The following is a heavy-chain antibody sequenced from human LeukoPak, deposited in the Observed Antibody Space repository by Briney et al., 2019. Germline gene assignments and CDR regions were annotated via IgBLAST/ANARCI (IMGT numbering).Heavy chain of an antibody. J-gene: IGHJ4*02. CDR1: GYTFISYY. Sequence: ASVKVSCKASGYTFISYYMHWVRQAPGQGLEWMGIINPSGGSTNYAQKFQGRVTMTRDMSTSTVYMELSSLRSEDTAVYYCARSGGDSYGNEIDYWGQGTLVTVSS. V-gene: IGHV1-46*01. D-gene: IGHD5-18*01. CDR3: ARSGGDSYGNEIDY. CDR2: INPSGGST.